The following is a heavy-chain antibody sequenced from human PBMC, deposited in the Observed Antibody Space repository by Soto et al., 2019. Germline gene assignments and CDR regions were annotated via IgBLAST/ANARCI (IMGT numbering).Heavy chain of an antibody. J-gene: IGHJ6*02. CDR2: IYYSGST. D-gene: IGHD6-19*01. Sequence: PSETLSLTCTVSGGSVSSGDYYWSWIRQPPGKGLEWIGYIYYSGSTNYNPSLKSRVSISLDTSKNQFSLRLTSVTAADTAVYYCARAGGSYSSGWYYYYGMDVWGQGTTVTVSS. V-gene: IGHV4-61*08. CDR1: GGSVSSGDYY. CDR3: ARAGGSYSSGWYYYYGMDV.